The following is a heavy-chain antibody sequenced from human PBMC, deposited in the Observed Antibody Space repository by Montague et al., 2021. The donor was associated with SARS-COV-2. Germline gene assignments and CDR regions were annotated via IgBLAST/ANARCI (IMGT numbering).Heavy chain of an antibody. Sequence: TLSLTCTVSGDSITSGGYFWNWIRQHPGKGLEFIGAISYSGSTXYNPSLKSRVSLSMDTSKNAFSLSLNSVTAADTAVYFCAASGRRGYSNPFHHCGRGSLVTVSS. CDR3: AASGRRGYSNPFHH. J-gene: IGHJ4*02. V-gene: IGHV4-31*03. CDR2: ISYSGST. CDR1: GDSITSGGYF. D-gene: IGHD4-11*01.